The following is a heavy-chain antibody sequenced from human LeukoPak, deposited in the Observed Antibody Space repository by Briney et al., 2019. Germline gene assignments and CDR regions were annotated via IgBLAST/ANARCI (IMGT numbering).Heavy chain of an antibody. CDR3: ARWYYYDSSGLDI. J-gene: IGHJ3*02. V-gene: IGHV3-20*04. CDR2: INWNGGST. CDR1: GFTFDDYG. Sequence: SGGALRLSCAASGFTFDDYGMSWVRQAPGKGLEWVSGINWNGGSTGYADSVKGRFTISRDNAKNSLYLQMNSLRAEDTALYYCARWYYYDSSGLDIWGQGTMVTVSS. D-gene: IGHD3-22*01.